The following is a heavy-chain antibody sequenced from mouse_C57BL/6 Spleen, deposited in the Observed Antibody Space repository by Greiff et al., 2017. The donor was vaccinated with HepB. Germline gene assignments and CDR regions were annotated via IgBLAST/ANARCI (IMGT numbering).Heavy chain of an antibody. CDR1: GYTFTSYW. V-gene: IGHV1-50*01. CDR2: IDPSDSYT. J-gene: IGHJ3*01. CDR3: ARESKGAY. Sequence: VQLQQPGAELVKPGASVKLSCKASGYTFTSYWMQWVKQRPGEGLEWIGEIDPSDSYTNYNQKFKGKATLTVDTSSSTAYMQLSSLTSEDSAVYYCARESKGAYWGQGTLVTVSA. D-gene: IGHD2-5*01.